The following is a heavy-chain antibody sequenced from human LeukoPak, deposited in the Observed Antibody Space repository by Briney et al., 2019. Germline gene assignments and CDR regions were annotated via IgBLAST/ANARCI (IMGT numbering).Heavy chain of an antibody. CDR2: ISYDGTNK. CDR1: GFTFSNYA. J-gene: IGHJ4*02. Sequence: PGGSLRLSCATSGFTFSNYAMHWVRQAAGKGLEWMAVISYDGTNKYYADSVKGRFTISRDNSKNTLYLQMNSLRAEDTAVYYCARGWGYFDYWGQGTLVTVSS. V-gene: IGHV3-30*04. CDR3: ARGWGYFDY. D-gene: IGHD7-27*01.